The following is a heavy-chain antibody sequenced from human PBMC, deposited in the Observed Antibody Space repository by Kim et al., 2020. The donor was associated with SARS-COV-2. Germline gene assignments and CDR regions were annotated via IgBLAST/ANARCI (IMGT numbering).Heavy chain of an antibody. V-gene: IGHV4-34*01. J-gene: IGHJ4*02. CDR3: ARGSRYGGNFYYY. D-gene: IGHD2-21*02. Sequence: SETLSLTCAVYGGSFSGYYCSWIRQPPGKGLEWIGEINHSGSTNYNPSLKSRVTLSVDTSKNQFSLKLSSVTAADTAVYYCARGSRYGGNFYYYWGQGTLGTVSS. CDR1: GGSFSGYY. CDR2: INHSGST.